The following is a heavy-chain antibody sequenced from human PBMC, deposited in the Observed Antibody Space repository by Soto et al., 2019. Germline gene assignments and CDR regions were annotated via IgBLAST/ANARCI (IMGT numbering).Heavy chain of an antibody. V-gene: IGHV3-33*01. J-gene: IGHJ6*02. CDR3: ARGSIVAAEYGMDV. CDR1: GFSFSSYG. CDR2: IWHDGSKK. Sequence: QVRLVESGGGVVQPGRSLRLSCAASGFSFSSYGMHWVRQAPGKGLEWVAVIWHDGSKKYYADSVKGRLIISRDNSKNTLYVQIYSLRAEDTAVYFCARGSIVAAEYGMDVWGQGTTVTVS. D-gene: IGHD6-13*01.